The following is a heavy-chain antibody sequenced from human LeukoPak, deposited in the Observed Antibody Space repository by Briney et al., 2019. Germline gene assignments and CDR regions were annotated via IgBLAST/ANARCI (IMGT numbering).Heavy chain of an antibody. V-gene: IGHV1-69*05. Sequence: SVKVSCKASGSTFSSYAISWVRQAPGQGLEWMGRIIPIFGTANYAQKFQGRVTITTDESTSTAYMELSSLRSEDTAVYYCARPLSSSASGAFDIWGQGTMVTVSS. J-gene: IGHJ3*02. CDR3: ARPLSSSASGAFDI. CDR2: IIPIFGTA. CDR1: GSTFSSYA. D-gene: IGHD6-6*01.